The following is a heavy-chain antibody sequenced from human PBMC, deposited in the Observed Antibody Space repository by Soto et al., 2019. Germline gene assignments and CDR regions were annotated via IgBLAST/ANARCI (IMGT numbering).Heavy chain of an antibody. Sequence: QVQLVQSGAEVKKSGASVKVSCKASGYTFSDYFIQWLRQAPGQGLEWVAWINPKTAATNYAKKFQDRVTLTSDTSFSTAYVELTRLRPDDTAVYYCARIKWGLDYYSGMDVWGQGTEVTVSS. V-gene: IGHV1-2*02. CDR1: GYTFSDYF. CDR3: ARIKWGLDYYSGMDV. D-gene: IGHD1-26*01. CDR2: INPKTAAT. J-gene: IGHJ6*02.